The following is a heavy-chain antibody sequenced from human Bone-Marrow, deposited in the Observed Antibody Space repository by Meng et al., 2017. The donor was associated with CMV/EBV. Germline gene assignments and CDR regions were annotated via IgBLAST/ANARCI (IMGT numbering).Heavy chain of an antibody. CDR1: GDSVSSNSAA. Sequence: SCVISGDSVSSNSAAWNWIRQSPSRGLEWLGRTYYRSQWGSDYGVSVRGRITITSDTSRNQFSLHLNFVTAEDTAVYYCARALGAGKGWVYPWGQGTLVTVSS. CDR2: TYYRSQWGS. J-gene: IGHJ5*02. CDR3: ARALGAGKGWVYP. V-gene: IGHV6-1*01. D-gene: IGHD4/OR15-4a*01.